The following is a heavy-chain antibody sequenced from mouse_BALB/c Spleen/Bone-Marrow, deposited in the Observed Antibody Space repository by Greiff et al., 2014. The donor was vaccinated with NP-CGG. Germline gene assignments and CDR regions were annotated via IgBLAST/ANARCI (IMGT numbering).Heavy chain of an antibody. CDR2: IDPANGNT. CDR1: GFNIKDTY. D-gene: IGHD1-1*01. J-gene: IGHJ2*01. CDR3: VNYYYGSHFDY. Sequence: EVQLQQSGAALVKPGASVKLSCTASGFNIKDTYMHWVKQRPEQGLEWIGRIDPANGNTKYDPKFQGKATITADTSSNTAYLQLSSLTSEDTAVYYCVNYYYGSHFDYWGQGTTLTVSS. V-gene: IGHV14-3*02.